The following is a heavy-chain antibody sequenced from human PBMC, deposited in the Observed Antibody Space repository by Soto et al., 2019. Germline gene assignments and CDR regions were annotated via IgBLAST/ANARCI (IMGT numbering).Heavy chain of an antibody. CDR3: ATAEVDY. J-gene: IGHJ4*02. Sequence: GGSLRLSCAASGFTFGNYWMHWVRQAPGKGLAWVSRMNSDGSTTNYADSVKGRFTVARDNARNTLHLQMNSLRAEDTAVYYCATAEVDYWGPGTLVTVSS. CDR2: MNSDGSTT. V-gene: IGHV3-74*01. CDR1: GFTFGNYW.